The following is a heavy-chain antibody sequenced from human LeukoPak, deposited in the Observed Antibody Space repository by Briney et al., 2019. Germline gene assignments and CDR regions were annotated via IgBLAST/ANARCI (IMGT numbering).Heavy chain of an antibody. V-gene: IGHV3-23*01. J-gene: IGHJ4*02. CDR2: ISDTGGST. D-gene: IGHD7-27*01. CDR1: AFTFSSYA. Sequence: GGSLRLSCAASAFTFSSYAMSWVRQAPGKGLEWVSAISDTGGSTYYADSVKGRFTISRDNSKNTLYLQMNSLRAEDTAVYYCAKQGSNWAFFDYWGQETLVTVSS. CDR3: AKQGSNWAFFDY.